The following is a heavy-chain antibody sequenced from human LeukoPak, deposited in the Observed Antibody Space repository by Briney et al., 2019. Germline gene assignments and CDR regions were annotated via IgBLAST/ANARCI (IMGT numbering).Heavy chain of an antibody. V-gene: IGHV3-23*01. Sequence: GGSLRLYCSASGFTFSRHAMSWLRQAPGKGLEWVSTTGLNSVNTLCAESVQGRFSISRDNSKNTLDLQMDNLRVDDTAVYYCAKGDDIGKHPTRAYYFDTWGQGTLVTVSS. CDR1: GFTFSRHA. CDR3: AKGDDIGKHPTRAYYFDT. D-gene: IGHD5-24*01. J-gene: IGHJ4*02. CDR2: TGLNSVNT.